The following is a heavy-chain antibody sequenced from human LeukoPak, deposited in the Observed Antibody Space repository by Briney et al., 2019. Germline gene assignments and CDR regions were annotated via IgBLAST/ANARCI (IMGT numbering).Heavy chain of an antibody. D-gene: IGHD3-10*01. CDR1: GGSISSGGYY. CDR2: IYYSGST. V-gene: IGHV4-31*03. Sequence: PSETLSLTCTVSGGSISSGGYYWSWIRQHPGKGLEWIGYIYYSGSTYYNPSLKSRVTISVDTSKNQFSLKLSSVTAADTAVYYCARMDGSGSYPYYYYYGMDVWGQGTTVTVSS. J-gene: IGHJ6*02. CDR3: ARMDGSGSYPYYYYYGMDV.